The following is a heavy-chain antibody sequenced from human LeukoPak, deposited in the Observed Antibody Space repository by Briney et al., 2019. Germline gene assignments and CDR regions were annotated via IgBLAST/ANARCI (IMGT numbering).Heavy chain of an antibody. CDR1: GGSISSYY. V-gene: IGHV4-59*01. J-gene: IGHJ3*02. CDR2: IYYSGST. Sequence: KPSETLSLTCTVSGGSISSYYWSWIRHPPGDWMGWIGYIYYSGSTNYNPSLKSRVTISVDTSKNQFSLKLSSVTAADTAVYYCARGVTIFGVVTPPYDAFDIWGQGTMVTVSS. D-gene: IGHD3-3*01. CDR3: ARGVTIFGVVTPPYDAFDI.